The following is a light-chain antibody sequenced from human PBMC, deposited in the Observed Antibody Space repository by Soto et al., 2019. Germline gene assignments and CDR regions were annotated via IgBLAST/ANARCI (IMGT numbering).Light chain of an antibody. V-gene: IGLV2-14*03. Sequence: QSVLTQPASVSASPGQSITISCTGTSTDIGAYKFVSWYQQHPGKAPKLMIYGVTSRPSGVSNRFSGSKSGNTASLIISGLQAEDEGDYYCISYTGFDTYVFGTGTKVTVL. CDR1: STDIGAYKF. CDR2: GVT. J-gene: IGLJ1*01. CDR3: ISYTGFDTYV.